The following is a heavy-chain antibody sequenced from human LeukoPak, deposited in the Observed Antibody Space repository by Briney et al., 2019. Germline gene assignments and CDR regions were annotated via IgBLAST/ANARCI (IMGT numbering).Heavy chain of an antibody. D-gene: IGHD6-13*01. V-gene: IGHV4-59*01. J-gene: IGHJ4*02. Sequence: SETLSLTCTVSGGSISNYWWSWIRQPPGKGLEWIGYVFDSGGTNYNPSLKSRVTISVDTSKKQFSLKLSSMTAADTAVYYCARGYSSSWNYFDYWGQGTLVTVSS. CDR1: GGSISNYW. CDR3: ARGYSSSWNYFDY. CDR2: VFDSGGT.